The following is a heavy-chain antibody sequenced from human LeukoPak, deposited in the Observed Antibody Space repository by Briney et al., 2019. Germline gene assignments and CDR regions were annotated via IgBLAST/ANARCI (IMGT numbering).Heavy chain of an antibody. J-gene: IGHJ4*02. Sequence: PGGSLRLSCVASGISFSSYWMAWVLQAPGKGLEWVANIKYDGTHKFYADSVKGRFTISRDNAKNSLFLEMNSLRADDTAVYFCASSHDSSGNDWGQGTLVTVSS. CDR1: GISFSSYW. V-gene: IGHV3-7*01. D-gene: IGHD3-22*01. CDR3: ASSHDSSGND. CDR2: IKYDGTHK.